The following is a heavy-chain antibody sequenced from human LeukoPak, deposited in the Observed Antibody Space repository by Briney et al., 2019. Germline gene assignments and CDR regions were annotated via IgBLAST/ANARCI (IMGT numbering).Heavy chain of an antibody. CDR3: ARDLYPSGGSWSPGWFDP. V-gene: IGHV4-59*12. CDR2: IYYSGST. Sequence: PSETLSLTCTVSGGSISSYYWSWIRQPPGKGLEWIGYIYYSGSTNYNPSLKSRVTISVDTSKNQFSLKLSSVTAADTAVYYCARDLYPSGGSWSPGWFDPWGQGTLVTVSS. CDR1: GGSISSYY. D-gene: IGHD2-15*01. J-gene: IGHJ5*02.